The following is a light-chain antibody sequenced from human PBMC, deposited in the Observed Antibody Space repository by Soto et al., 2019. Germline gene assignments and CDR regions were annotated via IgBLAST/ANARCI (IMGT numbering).Light chain of an antibody. Sequence: QSALTQPRSVTGSPGLSVTSSCTGTSRYVGRYEYVSWSQQHPGKAPKLIIYDVTERPAGVPDRFSGSKSGNTASLTISGLRAEDEADYSCCSFAGSYTYVFGGGTKV. CDR1: SRYVGRYEY. CDR2: DVT. J-gene: IGLJ1*01. CDR3: CSFAGSYTYV. V-gene: IGLV2-11*01.